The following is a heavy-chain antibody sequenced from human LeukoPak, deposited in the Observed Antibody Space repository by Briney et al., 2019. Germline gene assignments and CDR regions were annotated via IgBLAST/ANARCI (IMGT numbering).Heavy chain of an antibody. V-gene: IGHV1-2*02. CDR3: AREWVDTAMVTTLNWFDP. J-gene: IGHJ5*02. Sequence: GSVKVSCKASGYTFTGYYMHWVRQAPGQGLEWTGWINPNSGGTNYAQKFQGRVTMTRDTSISTAYMELSRLRSDDTAVYYCAREWVDTAMVTTLNWFDPWGQGTLVTVSS. CDR2: INPNSGGT. D-gene: IGHD5-18*01. CDR1: GYTFTGYY.